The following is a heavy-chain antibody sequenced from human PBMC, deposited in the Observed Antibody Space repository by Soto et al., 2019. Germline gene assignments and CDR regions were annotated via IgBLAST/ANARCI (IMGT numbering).Heavy chain of an antibody. CDR1: GLTFSSSA. J-gene: IGHJ4*02. CDR2: ITGGGST. CDR3: DKDRAVRGVTSFDY. D-gene: IGHD3-10*01. V-gene: IGHV3-23*01. Sequence: GRSLRLSSSASGLTFSSSAMTWVRQSPGKGLEWVSSITGGGSTYYADSVKGRFTISRDNSKNTLYLQINSLGAEDTAVYYCDKDRAVRGVTSFDYWAQGTLVNVSS.